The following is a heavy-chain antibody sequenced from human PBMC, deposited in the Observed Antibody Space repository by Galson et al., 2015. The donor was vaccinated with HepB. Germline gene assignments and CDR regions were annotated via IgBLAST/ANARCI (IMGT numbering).Heavy chain of an antibody. D-gene: IGHD3-10*02. Sequence: SLRLSCAASGITFSSYAMSWVRQAPGKGLEWVSGIIGSGGTTYYADSVKGRFTTSRDNSKSTLFLQMTSVRAEDTAVYYCAKRRGRMFQFSNHYSYYPMDVWGQGTTVTVSS. CDR1: GITFSSYA. CDR3: AKRRGRMFQFSNHYSYYPMDV. J-gene: IGHJ6*02. CDR2: IIGSGGTT. V-gene: IGHV3-23*01.